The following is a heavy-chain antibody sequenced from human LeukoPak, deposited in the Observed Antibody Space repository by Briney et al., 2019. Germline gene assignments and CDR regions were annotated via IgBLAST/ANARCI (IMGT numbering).Heavy chain of an antibody. V-gene: IGHV3-9*01. J-gene: IGHJ4*02. CDR3: AKASAYYYDSSGYYV. CDR2: ISWNSGSI. D-gene: IGHD3-22*01. Sequence: GGSLRLSCAASRFTFDDYAMHWVRQAPGKGLEWVSGISWNSGSIGYADSVKGRFTISRDNAKNSLYLQMSSLRAEDTALYYCAKASAYYYDSSGYYVWGQGTLVTVSS. CDR1: RFTFDDYA.